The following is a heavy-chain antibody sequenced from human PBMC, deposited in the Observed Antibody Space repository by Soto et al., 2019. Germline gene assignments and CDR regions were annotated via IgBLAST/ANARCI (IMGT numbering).Heavy chain of an antibody. J-gene: IGHJ5*02. CDR2: LNTYGNT. Sequence: PSETLSLTCTVSGGSISSYRWSWIRQPAGKGLEWIGRLNTYGNTHYNPSLKSRVTVSVGTSRNQFFLTLRSVTAADSAVYHCGRESGETWDYEASWGQGTPVTVSS. CDR3: GRESGETWDYEAS. CDR1: GGSISSYR. D-gene: IGHD1-7*01. V-gene: IGHV4-4*07.